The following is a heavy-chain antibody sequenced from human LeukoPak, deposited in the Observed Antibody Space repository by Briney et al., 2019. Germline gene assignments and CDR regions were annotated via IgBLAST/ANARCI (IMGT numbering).Heavy chain of an antibody. CDR1: GFTVSSNY. CDR2: IYSGGAT. CDR3: ARATKAVADFDL. J-gene: IGHJ2*01. D-gene: IGHD6-19*01. Sequence: GGSLRLSCSASGFTVSSNYMHWVRQAPGKGLEWVSMIYSGGATYYADSVRGRFTISRDNSMNMLHLQMNSLRVEATAVYYCARATKAVADFDLWGRGALVTVSS. V-gene: IGHV3-53*01.